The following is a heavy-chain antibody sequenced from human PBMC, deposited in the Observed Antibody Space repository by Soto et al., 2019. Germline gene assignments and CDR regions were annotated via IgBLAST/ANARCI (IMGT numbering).Heavy chain of an antibody. D-gene: IGHD2-2*01. CDR1: GDSVSSNTAA. V-gene: IGHV6-1*01. J-gene: IGHJ4*02. CDR2: TYYRSKWYN. CDR3: STWHYDD. Sequence: QVQLQQSGPGLVKPSQTLSLTCTISGDSVSSNTAAWNWIRQSPSRGLEWLGRTYYRSKWYNDYAVSVKSRMTIIPDTSKNQFSLHLNSVTPEDTAVYYCSTWHYDDWGQGTLVTVSS.